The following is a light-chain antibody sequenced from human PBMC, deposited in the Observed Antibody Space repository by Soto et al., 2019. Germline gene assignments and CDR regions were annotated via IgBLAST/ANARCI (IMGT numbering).Light chain of an antibody. CDR1: SSDVGSYNL. Sequence: QSALTQPASVSGSPGQSITISCTGTSSDVGSYNLVSWYQQHPGKAPKLMIYEGSKRPSGVSNRFSGSKSGNTASLTISGLQAEDEADYYCQAYDVSLSGSLFGGGTQLTVL. V-gene: IGLV2-23*01. CDR2: EGS. J-gene: IGLJ2*01. CDR3: QAYDVSLSGSL.